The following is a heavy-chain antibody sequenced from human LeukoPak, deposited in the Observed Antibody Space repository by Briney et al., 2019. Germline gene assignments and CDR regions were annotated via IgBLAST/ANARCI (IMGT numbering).Heavy chain of an antibody. CDR1: GGSFSGYY. V-gene: IGHV4-34*01. J-gene: IGHJ4*02. CDR3: ARINVDIVATINFDY. CDR2: INHSGST. Sequence: SETLSLTCAVYGGSFSGYYWSWIRQPPGKGLEWIGEINHSGSTNYIPSLKSRVTISVDTSKNQFSLKLSSVTAADTAVYYCARINVDIVATINFDYWGQGTLVTVSS. D-gene: IGHD5-12*01.